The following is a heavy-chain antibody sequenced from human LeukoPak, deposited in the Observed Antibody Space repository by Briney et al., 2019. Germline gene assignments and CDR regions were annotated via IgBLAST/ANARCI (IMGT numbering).Heavy chain of an antibody. D-gene: IGHD6-13*01. Sequence: ASVKVSCKASGYTFTGYYMHWVRQAPGQGFEWMGWINPNSGGTNYAQKFQGRVTMTRDTSISTAYMELSRLRSDDTAVYYCARVIAAVNWFDPWGQGTLVTVSS. CDR2: INPNSGGT. CDR3: ARVIAAVNWFDP. CDR1: GYTFTGYY. J-gene: IGHJ5*02. V-gene: IGHV1-2*02.